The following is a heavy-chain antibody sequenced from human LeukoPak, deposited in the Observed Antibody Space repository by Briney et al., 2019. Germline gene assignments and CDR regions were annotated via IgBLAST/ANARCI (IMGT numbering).Heavy chain of an antibody. CDR2: ISSSSSYI. CDR1: GFTFSSYS. J-gene: IGHJ4*02. V-gene: IGHV3-21*01. CDR3: ARDGSGSSWYEFDY. Sequence: PGGSLRLSCAASGFTFSSYSMNWVRQAPGKGLEWVSSISSSSSYIYYADSEKGRFTISRDNAKNSLYLQMNSLRAEDTAVYYCARDGSGSSWYEFDYWGQGTLVTVSS. D-gene: IGHD6-13*01.